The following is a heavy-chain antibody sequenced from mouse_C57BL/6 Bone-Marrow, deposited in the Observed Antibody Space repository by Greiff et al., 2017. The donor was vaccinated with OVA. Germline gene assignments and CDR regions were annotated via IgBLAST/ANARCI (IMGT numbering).Heavy chain of an antibody. Sequence: EVKLVESGGGLVQSGRSLRLSCAPSGFTFSDFYMEWVRQAPGKGLEWIAASRNKANDYTTEYSASVKGRFIVSRDTSQSILYLQMNALRAEDTAIYYCARDAYYSNFYYAMDYWGQGTSVTVSS. D-gene: IGHD2-5*01. CDR2: SRNKANDYTT. CDR3: ARDAYYSNFYYAMDY. J-gene: IGHJ4*01. CDR1: GFTFSDFY. V-gene: IGHV7-1*01.